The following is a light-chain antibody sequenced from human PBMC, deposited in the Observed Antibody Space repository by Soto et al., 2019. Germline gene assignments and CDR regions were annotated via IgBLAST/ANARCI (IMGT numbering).Light chain of an antibody. CDR3: QQRSNWPT. Sequence: EIVLTQSPATLSLSPGERATLSCRASQSVSSYLAWYQQNPGQAPRLLIYDASNRAPGIPARFSGSGSGTDFTLTISSLEPEDFAVYYCQQRSNWPTFGQGTRLEIK. J-gene: IGKJ5*01. V-gene: IGKV3-11*01. CDR2: DAS. CDR1: QSVSSY.